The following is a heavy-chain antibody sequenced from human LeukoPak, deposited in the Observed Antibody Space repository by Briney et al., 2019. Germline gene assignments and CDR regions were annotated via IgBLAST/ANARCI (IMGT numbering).Heavy chain of an antibody. Sequence: PSETLSLTCAVSGGSISSSNWWSWVRQPPGKGLEWIGEIYHSGSTNYNPSLKSRVTISVDKSKNQFSLKLSSVTAADTAVYYCARAEDSYYDSSGYYWNWFDPWGQGTLVTVSS. CDR3: ARAEDSYYDSSGYYWNWFDP. J-gene: IGHJ5*02. CDR1: GGSISSSNW. D-gene: IGHD3-22*01. CDR2: IYHSGST. V-gene: IGHV4-4*02.